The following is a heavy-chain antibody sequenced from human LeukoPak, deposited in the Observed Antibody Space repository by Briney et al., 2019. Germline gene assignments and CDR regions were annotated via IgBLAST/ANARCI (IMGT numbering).Heavy chain of an antibody. CDR3: AGLRYCTNGICYTAYYFDY. CDR2: IYYSGGT. V-gene: IGHV4-39*01. D-gene: IGHD2-8*01. CDR1: GGSISSSNYY. J-gene: IGHJ4*02. Sequence: PSETLSLTCTVSGGSISSSNYYWGWIRQPPGKGLEWIGSIYYSGGTYYNPSLKSRVTISVDTSKNQFSLKLSSVTAADTAVYYCAGLRYCTNGICYTAYYFDYWGQGTLVTVSS.